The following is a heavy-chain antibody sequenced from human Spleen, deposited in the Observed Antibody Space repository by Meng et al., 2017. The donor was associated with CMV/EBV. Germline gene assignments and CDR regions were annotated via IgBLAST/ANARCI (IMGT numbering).Heavy chain of an antibody. D-gene: IGHD5-12*01. V-gene: IGHV4-31*02. Sequence: SGDSFSTGGFAWNWIRQHAEKGLGWIGYIYSDGRTYYNPSLKSRLTISLDTPQNQFSLNLISVTAADTAVYYCARGGYTSGSGWFDPWGQGTLVTVSS. J-gene: IGHJ5*02. CDR3: ARGGYTSGSGWFDP. CDR2: IYSDGRT. CDR1: GDSFSTGGFA.